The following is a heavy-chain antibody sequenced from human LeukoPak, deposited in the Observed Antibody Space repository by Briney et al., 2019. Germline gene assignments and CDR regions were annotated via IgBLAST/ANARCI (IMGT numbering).Heavy chain of an antibody. J-gene: IGHJ4*02. CDR3: AKEYSSGWGDFDY. CDR2: ISGSGGNT. V-gene: IGHV3-23*01. D-gene: IGHD6-19*01. Sequence: GGSLRLSCEASGFTFSSYAMSWVRQAPGKGLEWVSVISGSGGNTYYADSVKGRFTISRDNSKNTLYLNMNSLRAEDTAAYYCAKEYSSGWGDFDYWGQGTLVTVSS. CDR1: GFTFSSYA.